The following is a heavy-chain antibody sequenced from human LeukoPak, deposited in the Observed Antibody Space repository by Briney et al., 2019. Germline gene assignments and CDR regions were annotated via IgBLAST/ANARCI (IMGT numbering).Heavy chain of an antibody. Sequence: GGSLRLSCAASGFTFSNYGMHWVRQAPGKGLEWVGFIRYDGSNKYYADSVKGRFTISRDNSKNTLYLQMDSLRAEDTAVYYCSKDGRGYSGYDLYYLDHWGQGTLVTVSS. D-gene: IGHD5-12*01. V-gene: IGHV3-30*02. J-gene: IGHJ4*02. CDR1: GFTFSNYG. CDR3: SKDGRGYSGYDLYYLDH. CDR2: IRYDGSNK.